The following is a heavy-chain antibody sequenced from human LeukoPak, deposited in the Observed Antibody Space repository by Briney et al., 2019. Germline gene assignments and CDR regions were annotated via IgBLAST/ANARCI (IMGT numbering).Heavy chain of an antibody. J-gene: IGHJ4*02. CDR1: GGTFSSYA. Sequence: AVKVSCKASGGTFSSYAISWVRQAPGQGLEWRGGIIPICGTANYAQKFQGRVTITADKATSTAYMELSSMRSEDTAVYYCAGPRYGSGSYHNGVYRGQGTPVTVSS. CDR3: AGPRYGSGSYHNGVY. CDR2: IIPICGTA. D-gene: IGHD3-10*01. V-gene: IGHV1-69*06.